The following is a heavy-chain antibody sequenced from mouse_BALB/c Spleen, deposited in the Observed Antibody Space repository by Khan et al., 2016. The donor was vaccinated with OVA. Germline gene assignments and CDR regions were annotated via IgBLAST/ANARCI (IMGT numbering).Heavy chain of an antibody. J-gene: IGHJ4*01. CDR1: GYTFTSYW. D-gene: IGHD6-1*01. CDR2: INPSSGYT. CDR3: AASVLYYYSLGY. V-gene: IGHV1-7*01. Sequence: QVQLKQPGAELAKPGSSVKMSCKASGYTFTSYWMHWVKQRPGQGLERIGYINPSSGYTEYNQKFKDKATLTTDESSSTAYIQLSSLTSEDSAVQYGAASVLYYYSLGYWGQGTLVTVSS.